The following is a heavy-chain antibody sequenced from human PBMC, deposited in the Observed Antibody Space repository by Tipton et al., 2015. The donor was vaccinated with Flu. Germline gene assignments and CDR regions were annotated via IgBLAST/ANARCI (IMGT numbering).Heavy chain of an antibody. CDR3: ARDDTRDDAFDI. CDR1: GFTFSSYA. Sequence: SLRLSCAASGFTFSSYAMHWVRQAPGKGLEWVAVISYDGSNKYYADSVKGRFTISRDNSKNTLYLQMNSLRAEDTAVYYCARDDTRDDAFDIWGQGTMVTVSS. J-gene: IGHJ3*02. CDR2: ISYDGSNK. D-gene: IGHD2-2*02. V-gene: IGHV3-30-3*01.